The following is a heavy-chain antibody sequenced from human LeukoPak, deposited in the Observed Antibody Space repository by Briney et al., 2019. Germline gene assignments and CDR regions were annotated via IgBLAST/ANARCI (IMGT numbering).Heavy chain of an antibody. CDR2: ISWDGGST. CDR1: GFTFSSYS. J-gene: IGHJ6*03. V-gene: IGHV3-43D*03. Sequence: PGGSLRLSCAASGFTFSSYSMNWVRQAPGKGLEWVSLISWDGGSTYYADSVKGRFTISRDNSKNSLYLQMNSLRAEDTALYYCAKGEGDYRYYYMDVWGKRTTVTVSS. CDR3: AKGEGDYRYYYMDV.